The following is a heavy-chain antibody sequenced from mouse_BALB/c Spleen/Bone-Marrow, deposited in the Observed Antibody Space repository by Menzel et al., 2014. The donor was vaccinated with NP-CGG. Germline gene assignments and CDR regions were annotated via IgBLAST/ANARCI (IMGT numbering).Heavy chain of an antibody. Sequence: EVQVVESGGGLVQPGGSLRLSCATSGFTFTDYYMSWIRQPPGKALEWLGFIRNKANGYTTEYSASVKGRFTISRDNSQSILYLQMNTLRAEDSATYYCARWLLRAMGYWGQGTSATVSS. CDR3: ARWLLRAMGY. CDR2: IRNKANGYTT. V-gene: IGHV7-3*02. CDR1: GFTFTDYY. J-gene: IGHJ4*01. D-gene: IGHD2-3*01.